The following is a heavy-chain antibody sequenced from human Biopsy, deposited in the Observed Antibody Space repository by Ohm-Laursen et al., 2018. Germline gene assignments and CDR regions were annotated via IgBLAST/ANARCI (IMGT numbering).Heavy chain of an antibody. Sequence: SQTLSLTCGVSGGSISSGGSYWSWIRQRPGKGLEWIGYIFNSANTYYNPSLKNLITISGDTSKNQFSLKLNSVTAADTAVYYCARGDYFDSNGYFWFDPWGQGTLVTVSS. V-gene: IGHV4-31*01. CDR1: GGSISSGGSY. CDR2: IFNSANT. CDR3: ARGDYFDSNGYFWFDP. D-gene: IGHD3-22*01. J-gene: IGHJ5*02.